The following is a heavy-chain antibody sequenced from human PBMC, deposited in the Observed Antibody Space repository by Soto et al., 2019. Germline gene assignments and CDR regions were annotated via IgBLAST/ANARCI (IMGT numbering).Heavy chain of an antibody. Sequence: EVQLVESGGGLVKPGGSLRLSCAASGFTLSNVWMNWVRLAPGRGLEWVGRIRSKTAGGTTEYAAPVKGRFTISRDDSKNTLFLQMDSLSTEDAAVYYCAQGDRLATLDYWGQGALVTVSS. CDR2: IRSKTAGGTT. CDR1: GFTLSNVW. D-gene: IGHD2-15*01. CDR3: AQGDRLATLDY. V-gene: IGHV3-15*01. J-gene: IGHJ4*02.